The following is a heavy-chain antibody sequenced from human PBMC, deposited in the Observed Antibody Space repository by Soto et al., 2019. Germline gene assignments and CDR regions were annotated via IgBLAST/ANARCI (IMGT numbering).Heavy chain of an antibody. D-gene: IGHD3-22*01. CDR2: ISAYNGNT. V-gene: IGHV1-18*01. CDR3: ARGGRHDSSGYFLPFSGMDV. Sequence: QVQLVQSGAEVKKPGASVKVSCKASGYTFTSYGISWVRQAPGQGLEWMGWISAYNGNTNYAQKLQGRVTMTTDTSTRTAYMEMRSLRSADTAVYYCARGGRHDSSGYFLPFSGMDVWGQGTTVTVSS. J-gene: IGHJ6*02. CDR1: GYTFTSYG.